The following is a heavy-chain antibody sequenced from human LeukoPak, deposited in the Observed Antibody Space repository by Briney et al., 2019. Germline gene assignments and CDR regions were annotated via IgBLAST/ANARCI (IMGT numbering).Heavy chain of an antibody. D-gene: IGHD1-26*01. Sequence: GGSLRLSCSASGFTFSSYAMHWVRQAPGKGLDYLSGISSNGVNTNYADSVKGRFTISRDNPKNTLYLQMSSLRGEDTAVYYCASPVGATTVRAFDIWGQGTMVTVSS. CDR3: ASPVGATTVRAFDI. CDR1: GFTFSSYA. V-gene: IGHV3-64D*06. J-gene: IGHJ3*02. CDR2: ISSNGVNT.